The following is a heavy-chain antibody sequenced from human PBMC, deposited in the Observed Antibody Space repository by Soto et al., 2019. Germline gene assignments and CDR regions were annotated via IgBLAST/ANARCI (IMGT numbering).Heavy chain of an antibody. Sequence: PGESLKISCKASVYNFTDAWIGWVRQMPGKGLEWMGIVYPGDSQTRYNPSFQGQITISADKSITTAYLQRTSLKASDSAMYYCARQKGYWGQGTLVTVSS. CDR2: VYPGDSQT. J-gene: IGHJ4*02. CDR3: ARQKGY. V-gene: IGHV5-51*01. CDR1: VYNFTDAW.